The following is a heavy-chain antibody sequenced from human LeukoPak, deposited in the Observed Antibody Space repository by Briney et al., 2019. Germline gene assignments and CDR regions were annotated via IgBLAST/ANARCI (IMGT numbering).Heavy chain of an antibody. CDR3: ARGGSRTPGGYYYYYMDV. D-gene: IGHD1-1*01. CDR2: MNPNIGDT. Sequence: AAVNVSFKASRYTFTNYDINCGRQAAGQGPKWMGWMNPNIGDTGYAQDFQGRVTMTRNTSMSAAYMELSSLRYDDTAVYYCARGGSRTPGGYYYYYMDVWGKGAKV. V-gene: IGHV1-8*01. J-gene: IGHJ6*03. CDR1: RYTFTNYD.